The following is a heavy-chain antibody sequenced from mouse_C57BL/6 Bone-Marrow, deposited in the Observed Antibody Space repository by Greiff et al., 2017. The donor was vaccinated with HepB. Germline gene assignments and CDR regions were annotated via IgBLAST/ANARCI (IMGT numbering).Heavy chain of an antibody. Sequence: VQLQQSGAELVRPGASVKLSCTASGFNIKDDYMHWVKQRPEQGLEWIGWIDPENGDTEYASKFQGKATITADTSSNTAYLQLSSLTSDDTAVYYCTRYYYGPDWYFDVWGTGTTVTVSS. J-gene: IGHJ1*03. V-gene: IGHV14-4*01. D-gene: IGHD1-1*01. CDR2: IDPENGDT. CDR3: TRYYYGPDWYFDV. CDR1: GFNIKDDY.